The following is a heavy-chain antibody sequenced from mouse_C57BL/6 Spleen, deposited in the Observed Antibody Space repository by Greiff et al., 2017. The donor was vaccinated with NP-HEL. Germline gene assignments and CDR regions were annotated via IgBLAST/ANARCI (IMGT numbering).Heavy chain of an antibody. CDR2: FYPGSGSI. V-gene: IGHV1-62-2*01. CDR1: GYTFTDYT. CDR3: ARHEERGYCEYSCWYFGV. Sequence: VQRVESGAELVKPGASVKLSCKASGYTFTDYTIHWVKQRPGQGLEWIGWFYPGSGSIKYNEKFKDKATLTADKSSSTVYMELSRLTSEDSAVYFCARHEERGYCEYSCWYFGVWGTGATVTVSS. D-gene: IGHD2-4*01. J-gene: IGHJ1*03.